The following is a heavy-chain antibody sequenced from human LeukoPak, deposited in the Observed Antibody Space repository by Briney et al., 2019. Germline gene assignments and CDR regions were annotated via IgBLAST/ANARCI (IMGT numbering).Heavy chain of an antibody. CDR1: GFTFSSYS. J-gene: IGHJ4*02. CDR2: ISSSSSYI. V-gene: IGHV3-21*01. D-gene: IGHD3-22*01. CDR3: ARAYYYDSSGYRGPAPDY. Sequence: GGSLRLSCAASGFTFSSYSMNWVRQAPGKGLEWVSSISSSSSYIYYADSVKGRFTISRDNAKNSLYLQMNSLRAEDTAVYYCARAYYYDSSGYRGPAPDYWGQGTLVTVSS.